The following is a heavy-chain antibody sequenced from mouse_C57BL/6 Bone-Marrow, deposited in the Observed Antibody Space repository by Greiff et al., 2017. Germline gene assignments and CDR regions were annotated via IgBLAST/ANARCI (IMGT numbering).Heavy chain of an antibody. V-gene: IGHV1-4*01. CDR1: GYPFTSYT. J-gene: IGHJ2*01. Sequence: VQLQQSGAELARPGASVKMSCKASGYPFTSYTMHWVTQRPGQGLEWIGYINPSRGYTKYNQTFQDKATLTANKSSSTAYMQLSSRTAEDSAVYYCARSRTGGYWGQGTTLTVSS. D-gene: IGHD4-1*01. CDR3: ARSRTGGY. CDR2: INPSRGYT.